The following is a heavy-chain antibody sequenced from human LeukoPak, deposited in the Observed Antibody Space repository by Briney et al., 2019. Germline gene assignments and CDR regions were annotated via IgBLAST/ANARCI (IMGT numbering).Heavy chain of an antibody. Sequence: QPGGSLRLSCAASGFTFSNYGMHWVRQAPGKGLEWVAVIWHDGSEKYYADSVKGRFTISRDNAMNSLYLQMNSLRAEDTAVYYCARAPGWNYGSTGYSDYWGQGTLVTVSS. CDR1: GFTFSNYG. V-gene: IGHV3-33*01. CDR3: ARAPGWNYGSTGYSDY. J-gene: IGHJ4*02. D-gene: IGHD3-22*01. CDR2: IWHDGSEK.